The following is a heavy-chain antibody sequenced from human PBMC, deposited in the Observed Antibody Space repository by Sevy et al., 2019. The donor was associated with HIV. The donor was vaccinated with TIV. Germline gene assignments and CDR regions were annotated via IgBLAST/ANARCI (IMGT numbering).Heavy chain of an antibody. CDR2: ISGSGGST. Sequence: GGSLRLSCAASGFTFSSYAMSWVRQTPGKGLEWVSAISGSGGSTYYADSVKGRFTISRDNSKNTLYLQMNSLRAEVTAVYYCARNGVPAAIGAGDYWGQGTLVTVSS. CDR3: ARNGVPAAIGAGDY. V-gene: IGHV3-23*01. D-gene: IGHD2-2*01. CDR1: GFTFSSYA. J-gene: IGHJ4*02.